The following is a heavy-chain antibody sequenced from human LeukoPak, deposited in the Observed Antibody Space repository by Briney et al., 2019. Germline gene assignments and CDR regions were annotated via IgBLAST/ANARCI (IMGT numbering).Heavy chain of an antibody. Sequence: SETLSLTCAVYGGSFSGYYWSWIRQPPGKGLEWIGEINHSGSTNYNPSLKSRVTISVDTSKNQFSLKLSSVTAADTAVYYCARYGGNYYLDYWGQGTLVTVSS. J-gene: IGHJ4*02. V-gene: IGHV4-34*01. CDR3: ARYGGNYYLDY. D-gene: IGHD2-21*02. CDR1: GGSFSGYY. CDR2: INHSGST.